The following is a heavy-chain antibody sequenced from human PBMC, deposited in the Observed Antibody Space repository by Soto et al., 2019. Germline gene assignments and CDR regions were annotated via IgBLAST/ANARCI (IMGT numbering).Heavy chain of an antibody. D-gene: IGHD3-22*01. J-gene: IGHJ4*02. CDR1: GHTLSTYY. V-gene: IGHV1-46*03. CDR3: ARGVGYSDSSGYPFDY. Sequence: ASVKVSCKASGHTLSTYYMHWARQAPGQGLEWMGIINPRSGKTNYPQKFQGRVTMTRDTSTTTVYMELSTLRSEDTAMYYCARGVGYSDSSGYPFDYWGQGTLVTVSS. CDR2: INPRSGKT.